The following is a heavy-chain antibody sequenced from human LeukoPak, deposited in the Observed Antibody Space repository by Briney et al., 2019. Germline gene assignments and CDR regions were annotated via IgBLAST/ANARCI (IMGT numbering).Heavy chain of an antibody. J-gene: IGHJ4*02. CDR3: AKGGYFDWLLLNDY. CDR2: ISGDGGST. CDR1: GXTFDDYA. Sequence: GGSLRLSCAASGXTFDDYAMHWVRQAPGKGLECVSLISGDGGSTYYADSVKGRFTISRDNSKNSLYLQMNSLRTEDTALYYCAKGGYFDWLLLNDYWGQGTLVTVSS. V-gene: IGHV3-43*02. D-gene: IGHD3-9*01.